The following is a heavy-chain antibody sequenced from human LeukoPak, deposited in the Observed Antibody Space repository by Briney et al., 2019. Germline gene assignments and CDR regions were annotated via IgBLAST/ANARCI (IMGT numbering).Heavy chain of an antibody. J-gene: IGHJ4*02. V-gene: IGHV4-59*08. D-gene: IGHD6-19*01. Sequence: SETLSLTCTVSGGSISSYFWSWIRQPPGKGLEWIGYIYYSGSTNYNPSLKSRVTMSVDTPKNQFSLKLSSVTAADTAVYYCARIDRAVAGTIDYWGQGTLVTVSS. CDR3: ARIDRAVAGTIDY. CDR2: IYYSGST. CDR1: GGSISSYF.